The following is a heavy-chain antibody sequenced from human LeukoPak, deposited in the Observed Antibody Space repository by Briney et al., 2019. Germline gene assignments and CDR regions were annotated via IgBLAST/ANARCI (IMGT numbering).Heavy chain of an antibody. CDR3: ARDFPYSANTFDY. V-gene: IGHV3-11*04. Sequence: PGGSLRLSCAASGFTFSDYYMSWIRQAPGKGLEWVSYISSSGSTIYYADSVKGRFTISRDNAKNSLYLQMNSLRAEDTAVYYCARDFPYSANTFDYWGQGTLVTVSS. CDR2: ISSSGSTI. J-gene: IGHJ4*02. CDR1: GFTFSDYY. D-gene: IGHD1-26*01.